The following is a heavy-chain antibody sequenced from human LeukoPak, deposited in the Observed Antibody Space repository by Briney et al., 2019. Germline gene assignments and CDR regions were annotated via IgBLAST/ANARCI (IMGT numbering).Heavy chain of an antibody. V-gene: IGHV3-21*01. Sequence: GGSLRLSCAASGFTFSSYSMNWVRQAPGKGLEWVSPISSSSSYIYYADSVKGRFTISRDNAKNSLYLQMNSLRAEDTAVYYCARQASYDFWSGYPENWFDPWGQGTLVTVSS. J-gene: IGHJ5*02. CDR1: GFTFSSYS. CDR3: ARQASYDFWSGYPENWFDP. CDR2: ISSSSSYI. D-gene: IGHD3-3*01.